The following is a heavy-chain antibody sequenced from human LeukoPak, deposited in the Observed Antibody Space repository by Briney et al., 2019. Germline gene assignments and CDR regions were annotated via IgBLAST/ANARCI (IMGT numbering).Heavy chain of an antibody. J-gene: IGHJ4*02. CDR1: GLTFDNAW. D-gene: IGHD3-10*01. V-gene: IGHV3-23*01. CDR2: ISGSGGST. CDR3: AKGRFRGVITDGGY. Sequence: GGSLRLSCVASGLTFDNAWMSWVRQAPGKGLEWVSAISGSGGSTNYGDSVKGRFTISRDNSKNTLYLQMNSLRAEDTAVYYCAKGRFRGVITDGGYWGQGTLVTVSS.